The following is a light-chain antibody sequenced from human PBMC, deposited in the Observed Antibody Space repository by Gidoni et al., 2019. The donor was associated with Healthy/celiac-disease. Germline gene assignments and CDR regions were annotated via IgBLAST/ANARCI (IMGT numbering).Light chain of an antibody. Sequence: DILMSQSPATLAVSPGARATLSCRASQSISSNLAWYQQKPGQAPKLLIYGASNRATGIPARFSGSGSGTEFTLTISSLQSEDFAVYYCQQYNNWPPAFGQGTKVEIK. CDR2: GAS. J-gene: IGKJ1*01. CDR1: QSISSN. V-gene: IGKV3-15*01. CDR3: QQYNNWPPA.